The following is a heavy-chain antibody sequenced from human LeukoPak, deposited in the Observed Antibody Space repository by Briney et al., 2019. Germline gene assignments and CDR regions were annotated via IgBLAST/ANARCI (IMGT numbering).Heavy chain of an antibody. V-gene: IGHV1-2*02. J-gene: IGHJ4*02. Sequence: ASVKVSCKASGYTFTGYYMHWVRQAPGQGLEWMGWINPNSGGTNYAQKFQGRVTMTRDTSISTAYMELSRLRSDDTAVYYCARVTSSGWYLSCWGQGTLVTVSS. CDR1: GYTFTGYY. D-gene: IGHD6-19*01. CDR2: INPNSGGT. CDR3: ARVTSSGWYLSC.